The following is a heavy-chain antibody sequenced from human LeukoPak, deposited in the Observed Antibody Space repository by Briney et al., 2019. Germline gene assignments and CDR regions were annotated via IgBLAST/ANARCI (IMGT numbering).Heavy chain of an antibody. J-gene: IGHJ6*04. V-gene: IGHV3-23*01. CDR1: GFIFSSYG. CDR2: ISGSGGST. Sequence: GGSLRLSCAASGFIFSSYGMSWVRQAPGKGLEWVSAISGSGGSTYYADSVKGRFTISRDNAKNSLYLQMNSLRAEDTAVYYCARMVRGVMDVWGKGTTVTISS. D-gene: IGHD3-10*01. CDR3: ARMVRGVMDV.